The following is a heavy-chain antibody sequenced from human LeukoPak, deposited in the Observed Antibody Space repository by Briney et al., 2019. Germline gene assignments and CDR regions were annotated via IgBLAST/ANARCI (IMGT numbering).Heavy chain of an antibody. J-gene: IGHJ4*02. CDR3: AKMVAAAGSGFDY. D-gene: IGHD6-13*01. V-gene: IGHV3-9*01. Sequence: GGSLRLSCAASGFTFDDYAMHWVRQAPGKGLEWVSGISWNSGSIGYADSVKGRFTISRDNAKNSLYLQMNSLRAEDTALYYCAKMVAAAGSGFDYWGQGTLVTVSS. CDR1: GFTFDDYA. CDR2: ISWNSGSI.